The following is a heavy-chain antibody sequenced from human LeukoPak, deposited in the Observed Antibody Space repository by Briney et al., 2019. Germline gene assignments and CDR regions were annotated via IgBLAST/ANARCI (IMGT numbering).Heavy chain of an antibody. Sequence: PSETLSLTCTVSGGSISSYYWSWIRQPPGKGLEWIGYIYYSGSTNYNPSLKSRVTISVDTSKNQFSLKLSSVTAADTAVYYCARSTSYYDLHLAGARYFQHWGQGTLVTVSS. CDR2: IYYSGST. CDR3: ARSTSYYDLHLAGARYFQH. CDR1: GGSISSYY. D-gene: IGHD3-3*01. V-gene: IGHV4-59*12. J-gene: IGHJ1*01.